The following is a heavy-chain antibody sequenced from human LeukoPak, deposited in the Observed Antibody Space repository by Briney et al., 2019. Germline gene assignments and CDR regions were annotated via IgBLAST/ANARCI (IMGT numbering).Heavy chain of an antibody. J-gene: IGHJ4*02. CDR3: AKDRGLVGATPSNFDH. CDR2: ISSSGGDT. V-gene: IGHV3-23*01. D-gene: IGHD1-26*01. Sequence: PGGSLRLSCAASGFTFSSYGMSWVRQAPGKGLEWVSSISSSGGDTYYADSVKGRFTISRDNSKNTLYLEMNSLRVEDTAVYYCAKDRGLVGATPSNFDHWGQGTLVTVSS. CDR1: GFTFSSYG.